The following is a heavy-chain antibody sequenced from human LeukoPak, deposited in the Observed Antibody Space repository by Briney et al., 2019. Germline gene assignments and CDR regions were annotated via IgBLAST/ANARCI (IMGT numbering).Heavy chain of an antibody. J-gene: IGHJ4*02. CDR2: ISSGSSYI. D-gene: IGHD3-10*02. Sequence: PGGSLRLSCAASGFTFSSYSMNWVRQAPGKGLEWVSFISSGSSYIYYADSVKGRFIISRDNAKNSLYLQMNSLRAGDTAVYYCARRGTLFGEFNFDYWGQGTLVTVSS. CDR3: ARRGTLFGEFNFDY. CDR1: GFTFSSYS. V-gene: IGHV3-21*01.